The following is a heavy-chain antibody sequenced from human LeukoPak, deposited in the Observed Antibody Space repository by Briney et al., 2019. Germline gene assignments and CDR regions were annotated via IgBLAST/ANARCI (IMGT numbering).Heavy chain of an antibody. J-gene: IGHJ4*02. CDR2: IYYSGST. CDR1: GGSFSGYY. D-gene: IGHD3-9*01. CDR3: ARHDSDDRIDY. Sequence: KPSETLSLTCAVYGGSFSGYYWSWIRQPPGKGLEWIGSIYYSGSTYYNPSLKSRVTISVDTSKNQFSLKLSSVTAADTAVYYCARHDSDDRIDYWGQGTLVTVSS. V-gene: IGHV4-34*01.